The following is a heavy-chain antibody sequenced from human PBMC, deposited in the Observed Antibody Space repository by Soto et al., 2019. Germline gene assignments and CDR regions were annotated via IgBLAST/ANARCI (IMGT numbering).Heavy chain of an antibody. V-gene: IGHV5-10-1*01. Sequence: PGESLKISCKGSGYSFTSYWISWVRQMPGKGLEWMGRIDPSDSYTNYSPSFQGHVTISADKSISTAYLQWSSLKASDTAMYYCARSAGLDDQFYYYYGMDVWGQGTTVTVSS. D-gene: IGHD6-19*01. J-gene: IGHJ6*02. CDR2: IDPSDSYT. CDR3: ARSAGLDDQFYYYYGMDV. CDR1: GYSFTSYW.